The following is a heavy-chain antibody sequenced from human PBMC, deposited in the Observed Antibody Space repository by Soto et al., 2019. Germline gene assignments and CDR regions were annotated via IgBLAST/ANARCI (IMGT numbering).Heavy chain of an antibody. CDR1: GFTVSSYY. V-gene: IGHV3-66*01. J-gene: IGHJ4*02. Sequence: PGGSLRLSCAASGFTVSSYYMSWVRQAPGKGLEWVSVIYSAGSADFADSVKGRFTISRDNSKNTLYLQMSSLRAEDTVVYYCARVPSSNYHYFDYWGQGTLVTVSS. D-gene: IGHD6-13*01. CDR2: IYSAGSA. CDR3: ARVPSSNYHYFDY.